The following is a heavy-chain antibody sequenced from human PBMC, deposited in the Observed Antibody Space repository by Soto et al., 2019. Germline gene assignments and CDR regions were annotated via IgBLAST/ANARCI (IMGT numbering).Heavy chain of an antibody. J-gene: IGHJ3*01. D-gene: IGHD6-13*01. CDR2: IVPMFGTT. Sequence: QVQLVQSGPELKKPGSSVKVSCKAPGDTFNSYGISWVRQAPGQGLEWMGGIVPMFGTTNLALKFEDRVTITADELTTTVYMEIRGLTSQDTAVYYCARDLADVHLWDAFDVWGHGTRVTVSS. CDR3: ARDLADVHLWDAFDV. V-gene: IGHV1-69*01. CDR1: GDTFNSYG.